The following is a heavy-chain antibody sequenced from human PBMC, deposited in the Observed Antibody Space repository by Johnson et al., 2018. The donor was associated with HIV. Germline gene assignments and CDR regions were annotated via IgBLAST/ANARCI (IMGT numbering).Heavy chain of an antibody. Sequence: QVQLVESGGGVVQPGGSLRLSCAASGFTFSSYGMHWVRQAPGKGLEWVAVISYDGSNKYYADSVKGRFTISRDNSKNTLYLQMNSLRAEDTAVYYCAKSSDEYSSSSDAFDIWGQGTMVTVSS. V-gene: IGHV3-30*19. CDR1: GFTFSSYG. CDR2: ISYDGSNK. J-gene: IGHJ3*02. CDR3: AKSSDEYSSSSDAFDI. D-gene: IGHD6-6*01.